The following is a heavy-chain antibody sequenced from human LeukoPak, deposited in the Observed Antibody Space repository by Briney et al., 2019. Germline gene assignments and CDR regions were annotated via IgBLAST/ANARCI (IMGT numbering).Heavy chain of an antibody. Sequence: SDTLSLTCTVSGGSISSYYWSWIRQPPGKGLEWIGYIYYSGTTNYNPSLKSRVTISVDTSKNQFSLKLSSVTAADTAVYYCARWRYSSGWYYFDYWGQGTLVTVSS. J-gene: IGHJ4*02. V-gene: IGHV4-59*07. CDR2: IYYSGTT. CDR1: GGSISSYY. CDR3: ARWRYSSGWYYFDY. D-gene: IGHD6-19*01.